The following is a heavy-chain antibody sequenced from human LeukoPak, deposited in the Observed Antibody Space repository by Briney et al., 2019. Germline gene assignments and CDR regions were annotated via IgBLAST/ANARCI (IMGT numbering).Heavy chain of an antibody. J-gene: IGHJ3*02. D-gene: IGHD3-22*01. V-gene: IGHV3-53*01. CDR3: AKGLYYYDRNAFDI. Sequence: GGSLRLSCAASGFTVSSNYMSWVRQAPGKGLEWVSVIYSGGSTYYADSVKGRFTISRDNSKNTLYLQMNSLRAEDTAVYYCAKGLYYYDRNAFDIWGQGTMVTVSS. CDR1: GFTVSSNY. CDR2: IYSGGST.